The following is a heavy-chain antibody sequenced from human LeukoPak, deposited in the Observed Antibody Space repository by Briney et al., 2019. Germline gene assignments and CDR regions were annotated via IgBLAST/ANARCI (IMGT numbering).Heavy chain of an antibody. Sequence: GGSLRLSCAASGFTFNDYYMSWIRQAPGKGLEWLSYINIGGTNTHYADSVKGRFTISRDNAKKSLYLEMNSLRAEDTAVYYCARDLGTTMITSLGYWGQGTLVTVSS. D-gene: IGHD3-22*01. CDR2: INIGGTNT. CDR3: ARDLGTTMITSLGY. CDR1: GFTFNDYY. J-gene: IGHJ4*02. V-gene: IGHV3-11*04.